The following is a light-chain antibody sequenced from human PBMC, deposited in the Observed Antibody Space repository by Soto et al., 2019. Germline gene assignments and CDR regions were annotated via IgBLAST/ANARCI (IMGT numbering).Light chain of an antibody. CDR1: QGVTTN. CDR2: DVS. J-gene: IGKJ5*01. V-gene: IGKV3-15*01. CDR3: QQYNNWPFS. Sequence: EIVMTHSPGTLSVSPWERATLSCRAGQGVTTNFAWYQQKSGQSPRLLIYDVSIRATGVPARFSGTGSETDFTLTISGLQSEDSAVYFCQQYNNWPFSFGQGTRLEIK.